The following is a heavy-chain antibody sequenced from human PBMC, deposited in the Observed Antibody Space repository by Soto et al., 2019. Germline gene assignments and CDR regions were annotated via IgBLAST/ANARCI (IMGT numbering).Heavy chain of an antibody. CDR1: GGSISSYF. J-gene: IGHJ5*02. CDR3: ARGTYNWFDP. CDR2: IYYSGSP. V-gene: IGHV4-59*01. Sequence: QVQLQESGPGLVKPSETLSLTCTVSGGSISSYFWSWIRQPPGKGLEWIGYIYYSGSPNYNPSLTRRVTISVDTSKNQFSLKLTSVTAADTAVYYCARGTYNWFDPWGPGTLVTVSS.